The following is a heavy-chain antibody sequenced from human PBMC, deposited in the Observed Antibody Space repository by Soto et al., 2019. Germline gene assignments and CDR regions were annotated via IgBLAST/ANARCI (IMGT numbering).Heavy chain of an antibody. CDR2: VANDGSNQ. CDR1: GFTFSSYG. V-gene: IGHV3-30*03. CDR3: GTSSGGSRWYPPDY. D-gene: IGHD6-13*01. J-gene: IGHJ4*02. Sequence: QVQLVESGGGVVQPGRSLRLSCAASGFTFSSYGMQWVRQSPGEGPEWVAIVANDGSNQYYAESVKGRFPMSRDNSKTTVVQEMGSLRPEDTAVFFFGTSSGGSRWYPPDYWGQGTLVTVSS.